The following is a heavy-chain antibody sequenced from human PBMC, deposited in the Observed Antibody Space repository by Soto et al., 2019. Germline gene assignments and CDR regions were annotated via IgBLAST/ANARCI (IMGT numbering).Heavy chain of an antibody. CDR2: INPNSGVT. J-gene: IGHJ4*02. Sequence: ASVKVSCKASGYTFTGYYMHWVRQAPGQGLEGMGWINPNSGVTNYAQKFQGWVTMTRDTSISTAYMELSRLRSDDTAVYYCARAHCGGDCYSGVDYWGQGTLVTVSS. V-gene: IGHV1-2*04. D-gene: IGHD2-21*02. CDR3: ARAHCGGDCYSGVDY. CDR1: GYTFTGYY.